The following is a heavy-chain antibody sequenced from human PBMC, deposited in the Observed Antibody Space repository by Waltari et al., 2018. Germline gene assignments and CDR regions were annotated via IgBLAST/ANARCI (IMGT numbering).Heavy chain of an antibody. CDR2: LDQSGCT. V-gene: IGHV4-34*01. J-gene: IGHJ1*01. D-gene: IGHD6-13*01. CDR1: GGSLSGYY. CDR3: ARGNVGYFQH. Sequence: VQLQQWGAGLLTPSETLSLTCAVYGGSLSGYYWSWFRQPPGKGLEWIWELDQSGCTNYIPSFKSRVTISVDTSKMQFSLKLASVTAADTSVYYFARGNVGYFQHWGQGTLVSVSS.